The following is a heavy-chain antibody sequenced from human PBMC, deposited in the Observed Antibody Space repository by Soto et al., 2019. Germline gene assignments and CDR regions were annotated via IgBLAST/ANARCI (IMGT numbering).Heavy chain of an antibody. V-gene: IGHV3-23*01. CDR2: IGASGAGT. CDR1: GFTFSSYA. J-gene: IGHJ4*02. CDR3: ELRKTGSYFDY. Sequence: GGSLRLSCAASGFTFSSYAMSWVRQAPGKGLEWVSAIGASGAGTYYADSVKGRFTISRDNSKNTLHVQMNSLRAEDTAVYYCELRKTGSYFDYWGQGPLVTVSS. D-gene: IGHD1-26*01.